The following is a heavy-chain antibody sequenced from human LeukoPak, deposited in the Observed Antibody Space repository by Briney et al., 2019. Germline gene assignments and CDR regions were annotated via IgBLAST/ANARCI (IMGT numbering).Heavy chain of an antibody. D-gene: IGHD1-1*01. CDR2: MNPNSGGT. Sequence: ASVKVSCKASGYTFTDYYIHWVRQAPGQGLEWVGWMNPNSGGTDYAQKFQGRVTMTRDTSVSTAYMEISGLTGDDTAVYYCARGKYYNDGDDPWGQGTLVTVSS. V-gene: IGHV1-2*02. J-gene: IGHJ5*02. CDR1: GYTFTDYY. CDR3: ARGKYYNDGDDP.